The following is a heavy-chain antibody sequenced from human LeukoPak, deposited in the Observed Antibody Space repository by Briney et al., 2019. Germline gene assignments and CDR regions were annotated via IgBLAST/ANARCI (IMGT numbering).Heavy chain of an antibody. J-gene: IGHJ4*02. Sequence: GGSLRLSCAASGLTFSTYGMHWVRQAPGKGLEWVAFTPYHGVSRYYTESVKGRFTISRDNSKSTLYLQMNSLRIEDTAVYYCAKDRHGDYTSDYWGQGTLVIVSS. D-gene: IGHD4-17*01. CDR2: TPYHGVSR. CDR3: AKDRHGDYTSDY. V-gene: IGHV3-30*02. CDR1: GLTFSTYG.